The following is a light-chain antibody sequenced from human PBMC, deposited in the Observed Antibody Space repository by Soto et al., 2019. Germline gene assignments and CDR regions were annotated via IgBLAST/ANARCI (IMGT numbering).Light chain of an antibody. J-gene: IGKJ1*01. Sequence: DIQMTQSPSTLSTSVGDRATITCRASQNIDRWLAWYQQKPGKAPKLLIYEASSLEGGVPSRFSGSGSGTELTLTVRGLQEEDFATYGCKQYKGVSTFGRGTKLDFK. CDR2: EAS. CDR1: QNIDRW. V-gene: IGKV1-5*01. CDR3: KQYKGVST.